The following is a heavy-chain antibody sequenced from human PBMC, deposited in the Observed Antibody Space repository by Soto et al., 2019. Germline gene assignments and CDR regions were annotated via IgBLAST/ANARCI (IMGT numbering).Heavy chain of an antibody. CDR3: SRKNYYDSSGYFYYFDY. CDR2: IKQDGSEK. CDR1: GFTFSGYW. V-gene: IGHV3-7*01. Sequence: GGSLRLSCAASGFTFSGYWMSWVRQAPGKGLEWVANIKQDGSEKYYVDSVKGRFTISRDNAKNSLYLQMNSLRAEDTAVYYCSRKNYYDSSGYFYYFDYWGQGTLVTVSS. J-gene: IGHJ4*02. D-gene: IGHD3-22*01.